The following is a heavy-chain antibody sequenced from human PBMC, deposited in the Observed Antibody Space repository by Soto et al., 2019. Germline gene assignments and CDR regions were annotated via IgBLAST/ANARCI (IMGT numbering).Heavy chain of an antibody. D-gene: IGHD3-22*01. Sequence: ASVKVSCKASGFTFTSSAVQWVRQARGQRLEWIGWIVVGSGNTNYAQKFQERVTITRDMSTSTAYMELSSLRSEDTAVYYCAVGGNYYDSSGYDYWGQGNLVTVSS. V-gene: IGHV1-58*01. CDR1: GFTFTSSA. J-gene: IGHJ4*02. CDR3: AVGGNYYDSSGYDY. CDR2: IVVGSGNT.